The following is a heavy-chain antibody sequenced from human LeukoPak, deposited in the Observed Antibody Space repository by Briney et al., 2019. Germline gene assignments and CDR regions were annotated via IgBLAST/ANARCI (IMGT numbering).Heavy chain of an antibody. CDR3: ARHPSGRGWLQQGGWFDP. D-gene: IGHD5-24*01. CDR1: GDSVSSNSAA. CDR2: TYYRSKWYN. J-gene: IGHJ5*02. V-gene: IGHV6-1*01. Sequence: PSQTLSLTCAISGDSVSSNSAAWNWIRQSPSRGLEWLGRTYYRSKWYNDYAVSVKSRITINPDTSKNQFSLQLNSVTPEDTAVYYCARHPSGRGWLQQGGWFDPWGQGTLVTVSS.